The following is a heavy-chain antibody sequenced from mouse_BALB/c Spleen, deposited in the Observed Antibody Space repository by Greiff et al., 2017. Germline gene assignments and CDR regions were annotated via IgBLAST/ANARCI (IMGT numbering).Heavy chain of an antibody. D-gene: IGHD2-12*01. CDR3: SRDRDDVYWYFDV. CDR1: GFTFTDYY. Sequence: EVQLVESGGGLVQPGGSLRLSCATSGFTFTDYYMSWVRQPPGKALEWLGFIRNKANGYTTEYSASVKGRFTISRDNSQSILYLQMNTLRAEDSATYYCSRDRDDVYWYFDVWGAGTTVTVSS. CDR2: IRNKANGYTT. V-gene: IGHV7-3*02. J-gene: IGHJ1*01.